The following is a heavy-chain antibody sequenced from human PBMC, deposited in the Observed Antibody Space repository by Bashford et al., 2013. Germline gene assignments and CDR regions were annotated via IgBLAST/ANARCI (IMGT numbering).Heavy chain of an antibody. CDR3: ATAIGTVMAYFQH. J-gene: IGHJ1*01. Sequence: WVRQAPGKGLEWMGGFDPEDDETIYAQRFQGRVTMTEDTSTDTAYMELSSLRSEDTAVYYCATAIGTVMAYFQHWGQGTLVTVSS. CDR2: FDPEDDET. D-gene: IGHD4-17*01. V-gene: IGHV1-24*01.